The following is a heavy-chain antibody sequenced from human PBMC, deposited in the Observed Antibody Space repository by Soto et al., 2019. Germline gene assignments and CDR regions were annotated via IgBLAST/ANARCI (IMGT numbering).Heavy chain of an antibody. J-gene: IGHJ5*02. CDR3: AKAKITMVRGVHPNWFDP. D-gene: IGHD3-10*01. CDR2: ISGSGGST. CDR1: GFTFSSYA. V-gene: IGHV3-23*01. Sequence: EVQLLESGGGLVQPGGSLRLSCAASGFTFSSYAMSWVRQAPGKGLEWVSAISGSGGSTYYADSVKGRFTISRDNSKNTLYLQMNSLGAEDTAVYYCAKAKITMVRGVHPNWFDPWGQGTLVTVSS.